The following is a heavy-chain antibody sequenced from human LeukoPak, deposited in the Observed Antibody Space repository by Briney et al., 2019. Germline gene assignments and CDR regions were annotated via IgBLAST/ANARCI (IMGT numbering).Heavy chain of an antibody. CDR3: ARGSPGGYDFWSGYYGVWFDP. J-gene: IGHJ5*02. CDR2: IFYRGET. V-gene: IGHV4-39*07. D-gene: IGHD3-3*01. Sequence: SETLSLTRTVSGGSISSYYWAWLRQSPGKGLEWLRTIFYRGETYYNPSLKSRVTISLDTSKNQFSLNLTSVTAADTAVYFCARGSPGGYDFWSGYYGVWFDPWGQGTLVTVSS. CDR1: GGSISSYY.